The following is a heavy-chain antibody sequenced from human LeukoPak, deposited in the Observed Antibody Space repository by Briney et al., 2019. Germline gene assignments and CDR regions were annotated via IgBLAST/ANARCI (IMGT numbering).Heavy chain of an antibody. Sequence: GGSLRLSCAASGFTFSSYAMSWVRQAPGKGLGWVSAISGSGGSTYYADSVKGRFTISRDNSKNTLYLQMNSLRAEDTAVYYCAKDDCDILTGYYSIDYWGQGTLVTVSS. V-gene: IGHV3-23*01. CDR1: GFTFSSYA. D-gene: IGHD3-9*01. J-gene: IGHJ4*02. CDR2: ISGSGGST. CDR3: AKDDCDILTGYYSIDY.